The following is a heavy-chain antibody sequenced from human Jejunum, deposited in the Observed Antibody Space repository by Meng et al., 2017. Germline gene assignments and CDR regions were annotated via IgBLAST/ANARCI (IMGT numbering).Heavy chain of an antibody. D-gene: IGHD3-16*01. Sequence: GGSLRLSCAASGFTFSNPYMDWVRQAPGKGREWVGRIKNKRDSYTADYAASGKGRFIISRDDSENSLFLQMNSLKTEDTAVYYCARDWFTSLADWGQGTLVTVSS. CDR1: GFTFSNPY. V-gene: IGHV3-72*01. CDR2: IKNKRDSYTA. J-gene: IGHJ4*02. CDR3: ARDWFTSLAD.